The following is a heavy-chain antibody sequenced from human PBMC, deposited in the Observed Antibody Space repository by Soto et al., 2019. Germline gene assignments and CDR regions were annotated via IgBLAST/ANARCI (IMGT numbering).Heavy chain of an antibody. CDR1: GFTFDDYA. D-gene: IGHD3-10*01. J-gene: IGHJ4*02. Sequence: EGQLVESGGGVVRPGGSLRLCCVASGFTFDDYAMSWVRQVPGKGLEWVSGINWNGGSTHYADSVKGRCTISRDNAKNSLYLQMNSLRDEDTAFYYCAKSQSPMVRGVIEAFDFWGQGTLVTVSS. CDR3: AKSQSPMVRGVIEAFDF. CDR2: INWNGGST. V-gene: IGHV3-20*04.